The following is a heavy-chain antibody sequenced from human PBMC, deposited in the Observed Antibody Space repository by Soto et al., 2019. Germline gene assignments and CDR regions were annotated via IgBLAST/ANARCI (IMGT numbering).Heavy chain of an antibody. CDR2: IYPRDSYT. V-gene: IGHV5-51*01. CDR3: VRQHIVATTSGWIDP. Sequence: PGESLKISCKASGYSITSDWIGWVRQMPGKGLEWMGNIYPRDSYTRYSPSFEGQVTLSADKTNNTAYLQRSSPKGSDNAIYYCVRQHIVATTSGWIDPWGQGTLVTV. CDR1: GYSITSDW. J-gene: IGHJ5*02. D-gene: IGHD5-12*01.